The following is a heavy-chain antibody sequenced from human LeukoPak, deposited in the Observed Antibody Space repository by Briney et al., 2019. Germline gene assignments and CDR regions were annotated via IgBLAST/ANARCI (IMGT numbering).Heavy chain of an antibody. V-gene: IGHV4-4*07. CDR1: GGSISSYY. J-gene: IGHJ4*02. D-gene: IGHD3-3*01. CDR3: AIESDFWSGAYFDY. CDR2: IYTSGST. Sequence: PSETLSLTCTVSGGSISSYYWSWIRQPAGRGLEWSGRIYTSGSTNYNPSLKSRVTMSVDTSKNQFSLKLSSVTAADTAVYYCAIESDFWSGAYFDYWGQGTLVIVSS.